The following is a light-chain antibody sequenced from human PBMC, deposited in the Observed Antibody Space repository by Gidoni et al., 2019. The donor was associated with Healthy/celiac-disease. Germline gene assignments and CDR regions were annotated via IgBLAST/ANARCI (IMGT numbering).Light chain of an antibody. J-gene: IGKJ2*01. CDR1: QSISSW. Sequence: DIQMTPSPSTLSASVGDRVTITCRASQSISSWLVWYQQKPGKAPTLLIYNASSLESGVPSRFSGSGSGTEFTLTISSLQPDDFATYYCQQYNSYSPYTFGQGTKLEIK. V-gene: IGKV1-5*03. CDR3: QQYNSYSPYT. CDR2: NAS.